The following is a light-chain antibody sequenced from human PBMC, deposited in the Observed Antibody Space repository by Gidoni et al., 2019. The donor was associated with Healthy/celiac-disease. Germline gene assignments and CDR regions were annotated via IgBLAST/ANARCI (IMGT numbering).Light chain of an antibody. CDR2: GAS. CDR3: QQYNNWPRT. CDR1: QSVSSN. V-gene: IGKV3-15*01. Sequence: EIVMTQSPATLSVSPGERATLPCRASQSVSSNFAWYQQKPGQAPRLLIYGASTRATGIPARFSGSGSGTEFTLTISSLQSEDFAVYYCQQYNNWPRTFGQGTRLGIK. J-gene: IGKJ5*01.